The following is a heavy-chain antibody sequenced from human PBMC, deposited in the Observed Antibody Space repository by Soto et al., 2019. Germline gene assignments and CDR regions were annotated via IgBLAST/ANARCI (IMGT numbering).Heavy chain of an antibody. D-gene: IGHD3-22*01. J-gene: IGHJ4*02. CDR3: ARQRGGYYDSSSNLYYFDY. CDR1: GGSISSNSYY. Sequence: SETLSLTCTVSGGSISSNSYYWGWIRQPPGKGLEWIGSIYYSGNAYYNPSLKSRVTISVDTSKNQFSVNLSSVTAADTAVYYCARQRGGYYDSSSNLYYFDYWGQGTLVTVSS. CDR2: IYYSGNA. V-gene: IGHV4-39*01.